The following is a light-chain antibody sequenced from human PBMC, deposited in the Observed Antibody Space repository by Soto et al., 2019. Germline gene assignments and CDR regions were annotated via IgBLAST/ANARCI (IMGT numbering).Light chain of an antibody. Sequence: EIVLTQSPGTLSLSPGERATLSCRASQSVSSSYLAWYQQKPGQAPRLLIYGASSRATGIPDRFSGRGSVTDFTLTISRLEPEDFAVYYCQQYGSSPALTFGGGTKVEIK. J-gene: IGKJ4*01. CDR1: QSVSSSY. CDR3: QQYGSSPALT. V-gene: IGKV3-20*01. CDR2: GAS.